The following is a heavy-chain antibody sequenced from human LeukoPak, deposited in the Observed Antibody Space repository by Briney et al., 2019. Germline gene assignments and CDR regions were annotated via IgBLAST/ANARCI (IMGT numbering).Heavy chain of an antibody. CDR2: INHSGST. CDR1: GGSFSGYY. CDR3: AILSPLNGRSSTSVYPRGEEANLDY. V-gene: IGHV4-34*01. Sequence: SETLSLTCAVYGGSFSGYYWSWIPQPPGKGLEWIGEINHSGSTNYNPSLKSRVNISVDTSKNQFSLKLSSVTAADTAVYYCAILSPLNGRSSTSVYPRGEEANLDYWGQGTLVTVSS. J-gene: IGHJ4*02. D-gene: IGHD2-2*01.